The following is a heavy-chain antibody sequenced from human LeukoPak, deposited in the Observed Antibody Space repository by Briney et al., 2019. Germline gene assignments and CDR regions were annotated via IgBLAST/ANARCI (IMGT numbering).Heavy chain of an antibody. V-gene: IGHV4-59*08. J-gene: IGHJ3*02. CDR2: IYYSGST. Sequence: SETLSLTCTVSGGSISSYYWSWIRQPPGKGLEWIGYIYYSGSTNYNPSLKSRVTISVDTSKNQFSLKLSSVTAADTAVYWCARGQLGDAFDIWGQGTMVTVSS. CDR3: ARGQLGDAFDI. D-gene: IGHD1-26*01. CDR1: GGSISSYY.